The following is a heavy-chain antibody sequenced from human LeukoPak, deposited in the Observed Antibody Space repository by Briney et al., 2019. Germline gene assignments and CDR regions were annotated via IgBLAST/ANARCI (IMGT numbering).Heavy chain of an antibody. CDR3: ARLTMVRGALDY. J-gene: IGHJ4*02. D-gene: IGHD3-10*01. Sequence: SETLSLTCTVSGGSISSDSYYWGWIRQPPGKGLQWIGCIYYSGSTYYKPSLKSRVTISVDTSKNQFSLKLTSVTAADTAVYYCARLTMVRGALDYWGQGTLVTVSS. CDR1: GGSISSDSYY. V-gene: IGHV4-39*01. CDR2: IYYSGST.